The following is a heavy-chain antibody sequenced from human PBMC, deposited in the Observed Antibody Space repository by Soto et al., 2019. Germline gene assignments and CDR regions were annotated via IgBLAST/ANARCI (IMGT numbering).Heavy chain of an antibody. D-gene: IGHD3-10*01. CDR2: INHSGST. CDR1: GGSFSGYY. J-gene: IGHJ6*02. CDR3: ARYGEWDYGMDV. V-gene: IGHV4-34*01. Sequence: SETLSLTCAVYGGSFSGYYWSWIRQPPGKGLEWIGEINHSGSTNYNPSLKSRVTISVDTSKNQFSLKLSSVTAADTAVYYCARYGEWDYGMDVWGQGTTVTVSS.